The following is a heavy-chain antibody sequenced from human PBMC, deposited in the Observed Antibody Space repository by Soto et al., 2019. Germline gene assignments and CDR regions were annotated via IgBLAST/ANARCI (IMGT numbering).Heavy chain of an antibody. CDR3: ARKRYGMDV. CDR1: GFTFSSYS. J-gene: IGHJ6*02. CDR2: ISSSSSTI. V-gene: IGHV3-48*01. Sequence: GGSLRLSCAASGFTFSSYSMNWVRQAPGKGLEWVSYISSSSSTIYYADSVKGRFTISRDNAKNSLYLQMNSLRAEDTAVYYCARKRYGMDVWGQGTTVTVSS.